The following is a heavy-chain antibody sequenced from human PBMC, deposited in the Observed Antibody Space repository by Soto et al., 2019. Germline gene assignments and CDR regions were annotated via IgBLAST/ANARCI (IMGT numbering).Heavy chain of an antibody. D-gene: IGHD3-22*01. Sequence: SVKVSCKASGGTFSSYTISWVRQAPGQGLEWMGRIIPILGIANYAQKFQGRVTITADKSTSTAYMELSSLRSEDTAVYYCAREESYYYDSSGYYQKLPTPFDYWGQGTLVTAPQ. J-gene: IGHJ4*02. CDR2: IIPILGIA. V-gene: IGHV1-69*04. CDR1: GGTFSSYT. CDR3: AREESYYYDSSGYYQKLPTPFDY.